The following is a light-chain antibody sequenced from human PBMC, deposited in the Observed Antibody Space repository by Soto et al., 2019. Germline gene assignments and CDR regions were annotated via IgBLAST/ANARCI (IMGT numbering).Light chain of an antibody. CDR1: TSNIGSNS. CDR2: SNN. V-gene: IGLV1-44*01. CDR3: AAWDDSLSGWV. J-gene: IGLJ3*02. Sequence: QSVMTQPPSASGTPGRRVTISCSGSTSNIGSNSVNWYQHLPGTAPKLLIYSNNRRPSGVPDRISGSKSGTSASLAINRLQSEDEAEYYCAAWDDSLSGWVFGGGTELTVL.